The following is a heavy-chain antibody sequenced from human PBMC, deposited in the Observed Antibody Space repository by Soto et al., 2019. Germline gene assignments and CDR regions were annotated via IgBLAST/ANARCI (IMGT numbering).Heavy chain of an antibody. J-gene: IGHJ4*02. CDR3: ARYDYGSGDDYNIDY. Sequence: SETLSLTCAVSGASIISMNWWSWVRQPPGKGLEWIGEIHHSGSTNYNPSLMSRVTISVDKSKNQFSLKLTSVTAADTDVYYCARYDYGSGDDYNIDYWGQGTLVTVSS. CDR2: IHHSGST. CDR1: GASIISMNW. D-gene: IGHD3-10*01. V-gene: IGHV4-4*02.